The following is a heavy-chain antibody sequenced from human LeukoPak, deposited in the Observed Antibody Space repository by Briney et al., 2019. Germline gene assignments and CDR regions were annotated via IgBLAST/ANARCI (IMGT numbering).Heavy chain of an antibody. CDR3: ARGEGIAAAGDY. V-gene: IGHV3-30-3*01. CDR2: ISYDGSNK. J-gene: IGHJ4*02. Sequence: GESLRLSCAASGFTFSSYAMHWVRQAPGKGLEWVAVISYDGSNKYYADSVKGRFTISRDNSKNTLYLQMNSLRAEDTAVYYCARGEGIAAAGDYWGQGTLVTVSS. CDR1: GFTFSSYA. D-gene: IGHD6-13*01.